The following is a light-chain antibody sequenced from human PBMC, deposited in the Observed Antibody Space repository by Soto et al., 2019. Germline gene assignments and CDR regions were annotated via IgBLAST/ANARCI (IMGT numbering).Light chain of an antibody. CDR1: QSISNY. J-gene: IGKJ4*01. CDR2: AAS. CDR3: QQSSSTPLT. V-gene: IGKV1-39*01. Sequence: DIQMTQSPSSLSVSGGDRVTITCRASQSISNYLNWYQQRPGNAPKVLIWAASSLQSGVPSRFTGSGSGTDFTLTISSLQPEDVATYYCQQSSSTPLTFGGGTQLEIK.